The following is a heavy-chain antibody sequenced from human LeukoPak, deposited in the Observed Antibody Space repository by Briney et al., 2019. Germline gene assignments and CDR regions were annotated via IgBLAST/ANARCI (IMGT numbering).Heavy chain of an antibody. J-gene: IGHJ5*02. CDR3: ARRPNYYDGSGYLNWFDP. CDR2: IYSGGST. D-gene: IGHD3-22*01. CDR1: EFSVGSNY. V-gene: IGHV3-66*04. Sequence: GGSLRLSCAASEFSVGSNYMTWVRQAPGKGLEWVSLIYSGGSTYYADSVKGRFTISRDNFKNTLYLQMNSLRAEDTAVYYCARRPNYYDGSGYLNWFDPWGQGTLVTVSS.